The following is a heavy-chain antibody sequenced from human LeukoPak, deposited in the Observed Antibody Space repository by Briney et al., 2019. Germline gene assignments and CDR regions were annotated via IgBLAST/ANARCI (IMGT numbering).Heavy chain of an antibody. CDR2: IKQDGSEK. J-gene: IGHJ4*02. CDR3: ARGSIFGVVNPR. CDR1: GFTFSTYW. V-gene: IGHV3-7*03. Sequence: PGGSLRLSCAASGFTFSTYWMNWVRQAPGKGLEWVANIKQDGSEKYYVDSVKGRFTISRDNAKNSLYLQMNSLRAEDTAVYYCARGSIFGVVNPRWGQGTLVTVSS. D-gene: IGHD3-3*01.